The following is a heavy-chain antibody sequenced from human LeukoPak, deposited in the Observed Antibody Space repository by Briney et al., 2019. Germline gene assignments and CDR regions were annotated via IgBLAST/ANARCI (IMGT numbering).Heavy chain of an antibody. CDR2: ISAYNGNT. CDR3: ATKYSSSWGVNFDY. V-gene: IGHV1-18*01. CDR1: GYTFTSYG. Sequence: ASVKVSCKASGYTFTSYGISWVRQAPGQGLEWMGWISAYNGNTHYAQKFQGRVTMTEDTSTDTAYMELSSLRSEDTAVYYCATKYSSSWGVNFDYWGQGTLVTVSS. J-gene: IGHJ4*02. D-gene: IGHD6-13*01.